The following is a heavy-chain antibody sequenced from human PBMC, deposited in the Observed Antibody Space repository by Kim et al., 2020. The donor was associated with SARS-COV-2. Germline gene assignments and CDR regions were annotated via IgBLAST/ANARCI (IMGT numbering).Heavy chain of an antibody. Sequence: ASVKVSCKASGYTFTSYYMHWVRQAPGQGLEWMGIINPSGGSTSYAQKFQGRVTMTRDTSTSTVYMELSSLRSEDTAVYYCARDPSAIAVAGTFVQLHYYGMDVWGQGTTVTVSS. D-gene: IGHD6-19*01. CDR1: GYTFTSYY. CDR2: INPSGGST. CDR3: ARDPSAIAVAGTFVQLHYYGMDV. V-gene: IGHV1-46*01. J-gene: IGHJ6*02.